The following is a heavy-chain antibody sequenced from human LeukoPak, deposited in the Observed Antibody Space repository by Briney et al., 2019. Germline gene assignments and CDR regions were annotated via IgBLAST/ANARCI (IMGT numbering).Heavy chain of an antibody. CDR1: GDSINSINYY. CDR2: IYYSGTT. D-gene: IGHD6-6*01. Sequence: SETLSLTCTVSGDSINSINYYWGWIRQPPGKGLEWIGSIYYSGTTYYNPSLKSRVTISIDTSKNQFSLKMSSVTAADTAVYYCARDGAARPPYYFDYWGQGTLVTVSS. V-gene: IGHV4-39*07. CDR3: ARDGAARPPYYFDY. J-gene: IGHJ4*02.